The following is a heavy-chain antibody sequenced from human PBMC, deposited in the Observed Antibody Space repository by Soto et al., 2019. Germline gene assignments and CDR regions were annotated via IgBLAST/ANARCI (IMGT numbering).Heavy chain of an antibody. CDR1: GFTFSNYV. Sequence: GGSLRLSCAASGFTFSNYVMSWVRQAPGKGLEWVSSMSGSGGSTYYADSVKGRFTISRDNAKNTLYLQMNSLRDEDTAVYYCARDSGSEYDFWSGYYIRGPSYYYYGMDVWGQGTTVTVSS. CDR2: MSGSGGST. J-gene: IGHJ6*02. D-gene: IGHD3-3*01. V-gene: IGHV3-23*01. CDR3: ARDSGSEYDFWSGYYIRGPSYYYYGMDV.